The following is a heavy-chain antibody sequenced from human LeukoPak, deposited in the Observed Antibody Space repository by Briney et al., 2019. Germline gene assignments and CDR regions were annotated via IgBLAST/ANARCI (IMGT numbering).Heavy chain of an antibody. J-gene: IGHJ4*02. CDR2: MNPNSGNT. D-gene: IGHD6-19*01. CDR1: GYTFTSYD. CDR3: ARGLSSGWYSDY. V-gene: IGHV1-8*01. Sequence: GASVKVSCKASGYTFTSYDINWVRQATGQGLEWMGWMNPNSGNTGYAQKFQGRVTMTRNTSISTAYMELSSLRSEDTAVYYRARGLSSGWYSDYWGQGTLVTVSS.